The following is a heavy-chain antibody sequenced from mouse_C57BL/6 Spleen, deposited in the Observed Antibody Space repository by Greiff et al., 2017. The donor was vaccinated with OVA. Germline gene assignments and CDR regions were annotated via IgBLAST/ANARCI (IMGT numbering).Heavy chain of an antibody. CDR2: IYPRSGNT. V-gene: IGHV1-81*01. CDR3: ARWANGDYFDY. Sequence: QVQLKQSGAELARPGASVKLSCKASGYTFTSYGISWVKQRTGQGLEWIGEIYPRSGNTYYNEKFKGKATLTADKSSSTAYMELRSLTSEDSAVYFCARWANGDYFDYWGQGTTLTVSS. J-gene: IGHJ2*01. D-gene: IGHD4-1*01. CDR1: GYTFTSYG.